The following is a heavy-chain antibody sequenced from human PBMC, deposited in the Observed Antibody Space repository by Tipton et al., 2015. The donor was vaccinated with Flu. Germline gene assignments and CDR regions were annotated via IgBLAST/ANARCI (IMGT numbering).Heavy chain of an antibody. CDR1: GYSISSGYY. Sequence: TLSLTFAVSGYSISSGYYWGWIRQPPGKGLEWIGSIYHSGSTHYNPSLKSRVTISVDTSMNQFSLKLCSVTAANTAVYYCARQERSGWFLDYWGQGTLVTVSS. D-gene: IGHD6-19*01. V-gene: IGHV4-38-2*01. J-gene: IGHJ4*02. CDR3: ARQERSGWFLDY. CDR2: IYHSGST.